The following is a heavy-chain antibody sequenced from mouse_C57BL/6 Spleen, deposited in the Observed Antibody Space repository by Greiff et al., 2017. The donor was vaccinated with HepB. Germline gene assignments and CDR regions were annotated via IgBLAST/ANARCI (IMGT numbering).Heavy chain of an antibody. V-gene: IGHV3-6*01. CDR2: ISYDGSN. J-gene: IGHJ2*01. D-gene: IGHD3-3*01. CDR3: ARVGNGLRGFDY. CDR1: GYSITSGYY. Sequence: ESGPGLVKPSQSLSLTCSVTGYSITSGYYWNWIRQFPGNKLEWMGYISYDGSNNYNPSLKNRISITRDTSKNQFFLKLNSVTTEDTATYYCARVGNGLRGFDYWGQGTTLTVSS.